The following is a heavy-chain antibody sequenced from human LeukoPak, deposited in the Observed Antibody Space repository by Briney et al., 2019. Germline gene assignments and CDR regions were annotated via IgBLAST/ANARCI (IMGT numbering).Heavy chain of an antibody. V-gene: IGHV4-39*07. D-gene: IGHD6-13*01. CDR1: GGSISSSSYY. J-gene: IGHJ4*02. CDR2: IYYSGST. CDR3: ARDRQQLVRGDYVDY. Sequence: SETLSLTCTVSGGSISSSSYYWVWIRQPPGKGLEWIGSIYYSGSTYYNPSLKSRVTISVDTSKNQFSLKLSSVTAADTALYYCARDRQQLVRGDYVDYWGQGTLVTVSS.